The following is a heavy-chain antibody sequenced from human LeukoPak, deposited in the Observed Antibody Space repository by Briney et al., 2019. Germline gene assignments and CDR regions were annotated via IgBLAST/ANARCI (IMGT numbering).Heavy chain of an antibody. CDR2: ISSSGRDT. J-gene: IGHJ4*02. D-gene: IGHD5-12*01. V-gene: IGHV3-23*01. CDR3: ARGGYSGYDEGDY. Sequence: GGSLRLSCAASGFTFSNYAMSWVRQAPGKGLEWVSSISSSGRDTYYADSVKGRFTISRDNAKNTLYLQMNSLRAEDTAVYYCARGGYSGYDEGDYWGQGTLVTVSS. CDR1: GFTFSNYA.